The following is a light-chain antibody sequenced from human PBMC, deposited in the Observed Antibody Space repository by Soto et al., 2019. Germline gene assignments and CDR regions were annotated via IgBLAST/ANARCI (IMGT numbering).Light chain of an antibody. CDR2: DVS. Sequence: QSALTQPRSVSGSPGQSVTISCTGTSSDVGGYNYVSWYQQHPGKAPKLIIYDVSKRPSGVPDRFSGSKSGNTASLTISGLQAEDEADYYCCSYAGSNTLAVFGTGTKVTVL. J-gene: IGLJ1*01. V-gene: IGLV2-11*01. CDR1: SSDVGGYNY. CDR3: CSYAGSNTLAV.